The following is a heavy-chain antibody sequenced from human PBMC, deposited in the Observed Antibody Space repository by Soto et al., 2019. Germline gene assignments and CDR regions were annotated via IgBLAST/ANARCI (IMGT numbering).Heavy chain of an antibody. D-gene: IGHD5-12*01. J-gene: IGHJ3*02. CDR3: ARGYSGFADAFDI. Sequence: EVQLVESGGGLVQPGGSLRLSCAASGFTFSSYWMSWVRQAPGKGLEWVANIKQDGSEKYYVDSVKGRFTISRDNANNSLYLQMNSLRAEDTAVYYCARGYSGFADAFDIWGQGTMVTVSS. CDR1: GFTFSSYW. CDR2: IKQDGSEK. V-gene: IGHV3-7*04.